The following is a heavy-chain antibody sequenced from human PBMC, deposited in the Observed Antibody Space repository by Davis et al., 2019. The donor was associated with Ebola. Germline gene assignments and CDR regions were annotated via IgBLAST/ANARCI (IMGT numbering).Heavy chain of an antibody. V-gene: IGHV3-30-3*01. Sequence: GGSLRLSCAASGFTFSSYAMHWVRQAPGKGLEWVAVISYDGSNKYYADSVKGRFTISRDNSKNTLYLQMNSLRAEDTAVYYCARPVAGTAEYFQHWGQGTLVTVSS. J-gene: IGHJ1*01. CDR3: ARPVAGTAEYFQH. D-gene: IGHD6-19*01. CDR2: ISYDGSNK. CDR1: GFTFSSYA.